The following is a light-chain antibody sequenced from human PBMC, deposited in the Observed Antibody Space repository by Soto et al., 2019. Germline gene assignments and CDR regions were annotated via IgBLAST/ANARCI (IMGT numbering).Light chain of an antibody. CDR2: GAS. V-gene: IGKV3-20*01. CDR3: QQYGSSPGT. CDR1: QSVSSD. Sequence: EIVMTQSPATLSVSPGERATLSCRASQSVSSDLAWYHQKPGQAPRLLIYGASSRATGIPDRFSGSGSGTDFTLTISRLEPEDFEVYYCQQYGSSPGTFGQGTKV. J-gene: IGKJ1*01.